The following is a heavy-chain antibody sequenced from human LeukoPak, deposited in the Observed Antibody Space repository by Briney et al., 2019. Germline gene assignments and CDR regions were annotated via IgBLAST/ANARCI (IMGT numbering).Heavy chain of an antibody. CDR2: INPNNGDT. Sequence: ASVKVSCKASGYTFTDYCLHWVRQAPGQGLEWMGWINPNNGDTNYAQKFQGRVTMTRDTSISTAYMELSRLRSDDTAVYHCARNFYFDSSGYYHYWGQGTLVTVSS. D-gene: IGHD3-22*01. CDR1: GYTFTDYC. CDR3: ARNFYFDSSGYYHY. V-gene: IGHV1-2*02. J-gene: IGHJ4*02.